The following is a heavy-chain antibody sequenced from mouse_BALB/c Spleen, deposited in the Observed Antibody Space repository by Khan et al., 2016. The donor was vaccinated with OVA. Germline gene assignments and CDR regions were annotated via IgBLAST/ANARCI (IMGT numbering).Heavy chain of an antibody. CDR2: ISYSGNT. CDR1: GYSITSDYD. Sequence: EVKLLESGPGLVKPSQSLSLTCTVTGYSITSDYDWNWIRQFPGNKLEWMGYISYSGNTKYNPSLKSRISITRDTSKNQFFLQLNFVTIEDTATYYCARIQGGDFDYWGQGTTLTVSS. J-gene: IGHJ2*01. D-gene: IGHD3-2*02. V-gene: IGHV3-2*02. CDR3: ARIQGGDFDY.